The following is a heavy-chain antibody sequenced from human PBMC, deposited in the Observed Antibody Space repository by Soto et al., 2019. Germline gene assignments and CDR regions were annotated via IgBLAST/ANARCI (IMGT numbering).Heavy chain of an antibody. CDR2: INPNSGGT. V-gene: IGHV1-2*02. J-gene: IGHJ6*02. Sequence: ASVKVSCKASGSTFSDYSIHWVRQAPGQGLEWMGWINPNSGGTNYAQKFQGRVTMARDTSINTAYLDLSGLRSDDTAVYYCVIGHCSNGVCCLPYYGLDIWGLGTTGTVSS. CDR1: GSTFSDYS. D-gene: IGHD2-8*01. CDR3: VIGHCSNGVCCLPYYGLDI.